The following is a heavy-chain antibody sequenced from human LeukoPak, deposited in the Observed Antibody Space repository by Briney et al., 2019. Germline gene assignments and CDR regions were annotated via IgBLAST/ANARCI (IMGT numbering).Heavy chain of an antibody. J-gene: IGHJ4*02. CDR1: GGTFRIFT. CDR2: IVPVVDVK. CDR3: ASSAGIGCSSSSCPLDY. V-gene: IGHV1-69*10. Sequence: SVKVSCKSSGGTFRIFTVYWVRQAPAQGLEWVGGIVPVVDVKHYAQKFQGRVTLNADESTGAASMELSSLTSGDTAVYYCASSAGIGCSSSSCPLDYWGQGTLVTVSS. D-gene: IGHD2-2*01.